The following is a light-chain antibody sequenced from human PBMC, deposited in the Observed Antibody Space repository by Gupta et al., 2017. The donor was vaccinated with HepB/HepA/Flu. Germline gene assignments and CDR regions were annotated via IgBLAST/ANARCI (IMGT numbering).Light chain of an antibody. CDR1: QSINNY. Sequence: DIVLTQTPASLSLSPGERVTLSCRASQSINNYLAWYQQTPGQAPRLLIYDASYRATGIPARFSGGGSGTDFTLTISSLETEDFAVYYCQQRAIWPLTFGGGTKVEIK. CDR2: DAS. V-gene: IGKV3-11*01. J-gene: IGKJ4*01. CDR3: QQRAIWPLT.